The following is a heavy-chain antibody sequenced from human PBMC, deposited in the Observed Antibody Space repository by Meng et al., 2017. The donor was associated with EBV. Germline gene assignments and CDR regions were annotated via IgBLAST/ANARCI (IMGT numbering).Heavy chain of an antibody. D-gene: IGHD6-19*01. CDR2: VHYTGST. V-gene: IGHV4-39*01. J-gene: IGHJ4*02. CDR1: GDSISSFYY. CDR3: ARPFPSWQSPRLDPFGA. Sequence: QLQLRESAPGQVKPSETRSFTCTVSGDSISSFYYWGWVRQPPGRGLEWIGSVHYTGSTYYSPSLKSRVTVSVDTSKNQFSLRLTSVTAADTAVYYCARPFPSWQSPRLDPFGAWGQGTLGNVSS.